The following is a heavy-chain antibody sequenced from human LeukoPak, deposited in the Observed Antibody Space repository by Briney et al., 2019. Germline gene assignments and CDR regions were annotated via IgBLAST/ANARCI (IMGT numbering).Heavy chain of an antibody. CDR3: ARAPSRRGYFDY. CDR2: IYYSGST. Sequence: SETLSLTCTVSGGSISGYSWSWIRQPPGKGLEWLGYIYYSGSTDYNPSLKSRVTISVDTSKNHFSLKLTSVTAADTAVYYCARAPSRRGYFDYWGQGTLVTVSS. J-gene: IGHJ4*02. D-gene: IGHD3-10*01. V-gene: IGHV4-59*01. CDR1: GGSISGYS.